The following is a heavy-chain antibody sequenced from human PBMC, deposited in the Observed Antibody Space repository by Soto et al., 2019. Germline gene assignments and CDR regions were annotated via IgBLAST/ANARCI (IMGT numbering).Heavy chain of an antibody. CDR3: ARVLYCGMEV. CDR2: ISAHDEK. V-gene: IGHV2-26*01. J-gene: IGHJ6*02. Sequence: QVTLKESGPVLVKPTETLTLTCTVSGYSLSHPRMGVSWIRQPPGKALEWLAHISAHDEKSYSTSLMTRLTISQDTSKTQVVLTMTNTDPVDTATYSCARVLYCGMEVWGQGTTVTVSS. CDR1: GYSLSHPRMG.